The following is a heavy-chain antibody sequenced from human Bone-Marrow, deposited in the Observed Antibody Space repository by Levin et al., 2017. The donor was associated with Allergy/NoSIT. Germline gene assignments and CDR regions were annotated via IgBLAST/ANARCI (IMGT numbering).Heavy chain of an antibody. D-gene: IGHD3-10*01. V-gene: IGHV4-30-4*01. CDR1: GGSISSGDYY. CDR3: ARDFIIQRITMVRGVISNYYYYGMDV. Sequence: PSETLSLTCTVSGGSISSGDYYWSWIRQPPGKGLEWIGYIYYSGSTYYNPSLKSRVTISVDTSKNQFSLKLSSVTAADTAVYYCARDFIIQRITMVRGVISNYYYYGMDVWGQGTTVTVSS. CDR2: IYYSGST. J-gene: IGHJ6*02.